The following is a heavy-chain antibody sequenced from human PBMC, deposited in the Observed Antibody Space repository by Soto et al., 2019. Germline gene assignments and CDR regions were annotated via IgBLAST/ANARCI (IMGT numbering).Heavy chain of an antibody. V-gene: IGHV1-69*06. J-gene: IGHJ6*02. D-gene: IGHD2-15*01. CDR1: GGTFSNYA. Sequence: QVQLVQSGAEVKKPGSSVKVSCKASGGTFSNYAISWVRQAPRQGLEWMGGIIPIFGTANYAQKFQGRVTITADKSTSTAYMELSSLRSEDTAVYYCARRVAGGGAFDYYYYGMDVWGQGTTVTVSS. CDR2: IIPIFGTA. CDR3: ARRVAGGGAFDYYYYGMDV.